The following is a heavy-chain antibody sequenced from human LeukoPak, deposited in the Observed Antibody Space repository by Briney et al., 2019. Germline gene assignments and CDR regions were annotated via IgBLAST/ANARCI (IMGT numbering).Heavy chain of an antibody. CDR1: GGSISSYY. CDR2: IYYSGST. D-gene: IGHD6-13*01. Sequence: SETLSLTCTVSGGSISSYYWSWIRQPPGKGLEWIGYIYYSGSTNYNPSLKSRVTISVDTSKNQFSLKLSSVTAADTAVYYCAAQYSSSWYNWFDPWGQGTLSPSPQ. J-gene: IGHJ5*02. CDR3: AAQYSSSWYNWFDP. V-gene: IGHV4-59*08.